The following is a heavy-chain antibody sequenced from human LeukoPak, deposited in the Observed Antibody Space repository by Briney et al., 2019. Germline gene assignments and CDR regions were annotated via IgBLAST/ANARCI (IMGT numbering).Heavy chain of an antibody. D-gene: IGHD1-1*01. CDR2: INPNSGGT. V-gene: IGHV1-2*02. CDR1: GYTFTGYY. J-gene: IGHJ4*02. Sequence: ASVKVSCKASGYTFTGYYMHWVRQAPGQGLEWMGWINPNSGGTNYAQKFQGRGTMTRDTSINTAYMELSRLRTDDTVVYYCARSPPTTYHCDYWGQGTLVTVSS. CDR3: ARSPPTTYHCDY.